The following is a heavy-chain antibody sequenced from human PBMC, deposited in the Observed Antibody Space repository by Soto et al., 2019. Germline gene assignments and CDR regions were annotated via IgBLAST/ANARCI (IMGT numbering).Heavy chain of an antibody. CDR1: GGTFNSYD. D-gene: IGHD3-22*01. Sequence: SVKVSCKASGGTFNSYDINWVRQAPGQGLEWMGGIIPIVETPKYAQKFQGRVTITADESTNTVYMELSSLRSEDTAMYYCARLSRPNYYDTSGFFKDHWFGPWGQGTLVTVSS. CDR2: IIPIVETP. CDR3: ARLSRPNYYDTSGFFKDHWFGP. J-gene: IGHJ5*02. V-gene: IGHV1-69*13.